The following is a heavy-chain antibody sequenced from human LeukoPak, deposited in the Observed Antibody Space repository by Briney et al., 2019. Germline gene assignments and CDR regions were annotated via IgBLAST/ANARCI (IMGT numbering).Heavy chain of an antibody. J-gene: IGHJ4*02. D-gene: IGHD6-13*01. V-gene: IGHV3-11*01. Sequence: GGSLRLSCVVSGFTFSDFHMSWLRQAPGKGLEWISYITNSGSDMEYADSVKGRFTISWDNAKKSLYLEMNTLRAEDTAIYYCACPYRSRFDYWGQGTLVTVSS. CDR1: GFTFSDFH. CDR3: ACPYRSRFDY. CDR2: ITNSGSDM.